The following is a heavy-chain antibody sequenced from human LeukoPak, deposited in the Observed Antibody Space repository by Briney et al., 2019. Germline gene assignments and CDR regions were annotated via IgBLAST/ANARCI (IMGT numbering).Heavy chain of an antibody. D-gene: IGHD1-26*01. J-gene: IGHJ5*02. V-gene: IGHV3-74*01. CDR3: ARVGGSYPELGFDP. Sequence: GGSLRLSCAASGFTFSNYWMGWVRQAPGKGLVWVSRINSDGSSTSYADSVKGRFTISRDNAKNTLYLQMNSLRAEDTAVYYCARVGGSYPELGFDPWGQGTLVTVSS. CDR2: INSDGSST. CDR1: GFTFSNYW.